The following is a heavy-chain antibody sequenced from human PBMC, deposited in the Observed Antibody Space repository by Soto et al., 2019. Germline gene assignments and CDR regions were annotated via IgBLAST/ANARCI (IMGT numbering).Heavy chain of an antibody. CDR1: GFTFSSYA. CDR2: ISGSGGST. Sequence: PGGSLRLSXAASGFTFSSYAMSWVRQAPGKGLEWVSAISGSGGSTYYADSVKGRFTISRDNSKNTLYLQMNSLRAEDTAVYYCAKDPPVVAAIAVFYWFDPWGQGTLVTVSS. CDR3: AKDPPVVAAIAVFYWFDP. V-gene: IGHV3-23*01. J-gene: IGHJ5*02. D-gene: IGHD2-15*01.